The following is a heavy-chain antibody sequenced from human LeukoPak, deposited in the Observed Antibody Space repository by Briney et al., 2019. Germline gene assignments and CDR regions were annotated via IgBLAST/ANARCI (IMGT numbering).Heavy chain of an antibody. J-gene: IGHJ4*02. CDR1: GFTFDDYG. V-gene: IGHV3-53*01. CDR2: IYSGGST. CDR3: ARATGYYYDSSGYYLDY. Sequence: GGSLRLSCAASGFTFDDYGMSWVRQAPGKGLEWVSVIYSGGSTYYADSVKGRFTISRDNSKNTLYPQMNSLRAEDTAVYYCARATGYYYDSSGYYLDYWGQGTLVTVSS. D-gene: IGHD3-22*01.